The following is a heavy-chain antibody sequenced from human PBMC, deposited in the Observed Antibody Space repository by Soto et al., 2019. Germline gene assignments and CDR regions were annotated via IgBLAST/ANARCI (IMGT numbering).Heavy chain of an antibody. Sequence: EVQLVESGGGLIKPGGSLRFSCAASGFPSSKAWMSGVRQVPGRGLEWVGRIKSKTDGGTTDYAAPVKGRFTISRDDSKNTLYLQMNSLKTEDTAVYYCTTFYDRGGPSWGQGTLVTVSS. D-gene: IGHD3-10*02. J-gene: IGHJ4*02. CDR3: TTFYDRGGPS. V-gene: IGHV3-15*01. CDR1: GFPSSKAW. CDR2: IKSKTDGGTT.